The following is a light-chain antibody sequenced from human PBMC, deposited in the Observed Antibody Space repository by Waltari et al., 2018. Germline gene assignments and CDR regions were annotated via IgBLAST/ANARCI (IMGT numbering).Light chain of an antibody. CDR2: SND. Sequence: QSVLTQPPSASGTPGQRVTISCSGINSNIGSITVNWYQRVPGTAPKLLIYSNDQRPSGVPVRFSASKSGTSASLAISGLQSEDEADYYCATWDDRLTGVVFGGVVFGGGTKVTVL. CDR1: NSNIGSIT. CDR3: ATWDDRLTGVVFGGVV. V-gene: IGLV1-44*01. J-gene: IGLJ3*02.